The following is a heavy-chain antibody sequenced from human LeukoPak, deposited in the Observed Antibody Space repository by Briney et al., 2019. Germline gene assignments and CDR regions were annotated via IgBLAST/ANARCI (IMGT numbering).Heavy chain of an antibody. J-gene: IGHJ4*02. V-gene: IGHV3-30*18. CDR1: GFTFSSYG. CDR2: ISYDGSNK. CDR3: AKGKLWLVLYLIL. D-gene: IGHD6-19*01. Sequence: PGGSLRLSCAASGFTFSSYGMHWVRQAPGKGLEWVAVISYDGSNKYYADSVKGRFTISRDNSKNTLYLQMNSLRAEDTAVYYCAKGKLWLVLYLILWGQGTLVTVSS.